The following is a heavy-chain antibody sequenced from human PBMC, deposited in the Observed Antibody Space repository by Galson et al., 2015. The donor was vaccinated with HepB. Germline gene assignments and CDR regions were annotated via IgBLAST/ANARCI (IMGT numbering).Heavy chain of an antibody. CDR2: IYTDGSRI. Sequence: SLRLSCAASGFTFSSYWMHWVRQAPGKGLVWVSRIYTDGSRIHYADSVQGRFSISRDNAKNTLYLQMNSLTADDTAVYYCARGDIVGYYMDVWGEGTTVTVSS. CDR3: ARGDIVGYYMDV. D-gene: IGHD2-21*01. CDR1: GFTFSSYW. J-gene: IGHJ6*03. V-gene: IGHV3-74*01.